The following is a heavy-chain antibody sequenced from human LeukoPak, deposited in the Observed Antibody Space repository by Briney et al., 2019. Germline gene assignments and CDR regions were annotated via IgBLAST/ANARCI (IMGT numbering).Heavy chain of an antibody. CDR3: TKDFWMTRTYYYNYGMDV. Sequence: GGSLRLSCAASGFTFSSYAMSWVRQAPGKGLEWVSTINGGGTGTYYADSVKGRFTISRDNPKSTVYLQMNSLTVEDTAVYYCTKDFWMTRTYYYNYGMDVWGQGTAVTVSS. CDR2: INGGGTGT. J-gene: IGHJ6*02. CDR1: GFTFSSYA. D-gene: IGHD3-3*01. V-gene: IGHV3-23*01.